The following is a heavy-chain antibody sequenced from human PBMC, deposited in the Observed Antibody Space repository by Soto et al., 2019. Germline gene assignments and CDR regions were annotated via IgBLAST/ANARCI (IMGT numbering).Heavy chain of an antibody. CDR3: AVVVTLDAFDI. D-gene: IGHD3-22*01. J-gene: IGHJ3*02. Sequence: VASVKVSCKASGYTFTSYYMHWVRQAPGQGLEWMGIINPSGGSTSYAQKFQGRVTMTRDTSTSTVYMELSSLRSEDTAVYYCAVVVTLDAFDIWGQGTMVTVSS. V-gene: IGHV1-46*01. CDR2: INPSGGST. CDR1: GYTFTSYY.